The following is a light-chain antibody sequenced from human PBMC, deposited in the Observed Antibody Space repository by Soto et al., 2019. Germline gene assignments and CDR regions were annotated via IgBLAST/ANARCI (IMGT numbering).Light chain of an antibody. CDR3: QQYGSSQFT. Sequence: EIVLTQSPGTLSLSPGERATLSCRASQSVSSSYLAWYQQKPGQAPRLLIYGVSTRATGIPDRFSGSGSGTDFPLTISRLEHEDFAMYYCQQYGSSQFTFGPGTKVDIK. V-gene: IGKV3-20*01. J-gene: IGKJ3*01. CDR1: QSVSSSY. CDR2: GVS.